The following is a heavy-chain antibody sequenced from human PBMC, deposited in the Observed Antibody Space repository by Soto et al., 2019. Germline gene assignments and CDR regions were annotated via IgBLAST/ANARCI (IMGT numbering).Heavy chain of an antibody. Sequence: SETLSLTCAVSGGSISSGGYSWSWIRQPPGKGLEWIGYIYHSGSTYYNPSLKSRVTISVDRSKNQFSLKLGSVTAADTAVYYCARSVTPWGQGTLVTVSS. D-gene: IGHD3-10*01. CDR1: GGSISSGGYS. CDR2: IYHSGST. CDR3: ARSVTP. V-gene: IGHV4-30-2*01. J-gene: IGHJ5*02.